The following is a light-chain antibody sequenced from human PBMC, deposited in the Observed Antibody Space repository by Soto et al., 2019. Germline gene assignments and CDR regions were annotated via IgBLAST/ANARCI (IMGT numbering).Light chain of an antibody. CDR3: QSYDSSLSGYWV. J-gene: IGLJ3*02. Sequence: QSVLIQASSMSGTPGQRVTISCSGSSSNIGSNTVNWYQQVPGTAPKLLIYGNSNRPSGVPDRFSGSKSGTSASLAITGLQAEDEADYYCQSYDSSLSGYWVFGGGTKVTVL. CDR1: SSNIGSNT. CDR2: GNS. V-gene: IGLV1-40*01.